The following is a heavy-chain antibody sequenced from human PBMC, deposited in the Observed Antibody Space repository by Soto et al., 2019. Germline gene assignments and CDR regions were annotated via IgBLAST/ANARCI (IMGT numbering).Heavy chain of an antibody. Sequence: PSETLSLTCTVSGDTITSFSWNWIRQSAGKGLEWIGRISTTGNTHYNPSLESLVTMSLDTSKNQFSLKLTSVTAADTAVYYCEGESGENWSYEAYWGQGTLVTVSS. D-gene: IGHD1-7*01. J-gene: IGHJ4*02. CDR2: ISTTGNT. CDR3: EGESGENWSYEAY. CDR1: GDTITSFS. V-gene: IGHV4-4*07.